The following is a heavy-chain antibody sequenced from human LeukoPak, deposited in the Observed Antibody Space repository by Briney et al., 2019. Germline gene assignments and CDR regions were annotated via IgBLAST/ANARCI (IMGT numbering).Heavy chain of an antibody. J-gene: IGHJ3*02. Sequence: GGSLRLSCAASGFTFSTFGMHWVRQTPGKGLEWVAVTPYDGSNKYYADSVKGRFTISRDNAKNSLYLQMNSLRAEDTAVYYCARDSAFDMWGQGTMVTVSS. V-gene: IGHV3-30*03. CDR3: ARDSAFDM. CDR1: GFTFSTFG. CDR2: TPYDGSNK.